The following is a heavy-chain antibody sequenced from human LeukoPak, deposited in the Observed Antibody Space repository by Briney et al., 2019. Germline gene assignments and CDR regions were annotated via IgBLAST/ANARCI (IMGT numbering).Heavy chain of an antibody. V-gene: IGHV3-48*03. D-gene: IGHD1/OR15-1a*01. CDR3: VRDRGGTYSGDNLFDP. CDR1: EFTSSTYE. J-gene: IGHJ5*02. Sequence: GGSLRLSCAASEFTSSTYEMNWVRQAPGKGLEWLSYIIGDGTTTQYADSVRDRFTISRDNDKDSLYLQMNSLRADETAGYYCVRDRGGTYSGDNLFDPWGQGTLVTVSS. CDR2: IIGDGTTT.